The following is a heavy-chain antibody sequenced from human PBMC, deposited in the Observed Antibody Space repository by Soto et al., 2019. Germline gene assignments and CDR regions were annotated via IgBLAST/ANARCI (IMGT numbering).Heavy chain of an antibody. CDR1: GYSFTSYW. Sequence: GESLKISCKGSGYSFTSYWIGWVRQMPGKGLEWMGIIYPGDSDTRYSPSFQGQVTISADKSISTAYLQWSSLKASDTAMYYCARHLFSSSWYGDGGMDVWGQGTTVTVYS. J-gene: IGHJ6*02. V-gene: IGHV5-51*01. CDR3: ARHLFSSSWYGDGGMDV. CDR2: IYPGDSDT. D-gene: IGHD6-13*01.